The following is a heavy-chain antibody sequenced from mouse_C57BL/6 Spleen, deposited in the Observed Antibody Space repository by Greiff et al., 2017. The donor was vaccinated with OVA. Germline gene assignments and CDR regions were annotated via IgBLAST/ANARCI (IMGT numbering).Heavy chain of an antibody. CDR2: ISSGSSTI. Sequence: EVQLVESGGGLVKPGGSLKLSCAASGFTFSDYGMHWVRQAPEKGLEWVAYISSGSSTIYYADTVKGRFTVSRDNAKNTLSLQMTSLRSEDTAMYYCARGTTDYAMDYWGQGTSVTVSS. CDR1: GFTFSDYG. D-gene: IGHD1-1*01. V-gene: IGHV5-17*01. J-gene: IGHJ4*01. CDR3: ARGTTDYAMDY.